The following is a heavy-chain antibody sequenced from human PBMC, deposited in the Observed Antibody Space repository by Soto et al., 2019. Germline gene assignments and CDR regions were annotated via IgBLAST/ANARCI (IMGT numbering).Heavy chain of an antibody. J-gene: IGHJ4*02. CDR2: IYSGGST. V-gene: IGHV3-66*01. CDR1: GFTVSSNY. CDR3: ARGPSSGWYGVDY. Sequence: GGSLRLSCAASGFTVSSNYRSWVRQAPGKGLEWVSVIYSGGSTYYADSVKGRFTISRDNSKNTLYLQMNSLRAEDTAVYYCARGPSSGWYGVDYWGQGTLVTVSS. D-gene: IGHD6-19*01.